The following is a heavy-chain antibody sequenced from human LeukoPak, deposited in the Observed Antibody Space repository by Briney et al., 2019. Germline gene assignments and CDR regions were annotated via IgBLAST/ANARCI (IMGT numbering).Heavy chain of an antibody. CDR1: GFTVSSNY. CDR2: IYSGGST. CDR3: MVVVILTTYAFDI. D-gene: IGHD3-22*01. J-gene: IGHJ3*02. Sequence: PGGCLRLSCAASGFTVSSNYMSWVRQAPGKGLEWVSVIYSGGSTYYADSVKGRFTISRDNSKNTLYLQMNSLRAEDTAVYYCMVVVILTTYAFDIWGQGTMVTVSS. V-gene: IGHV3-53*01.